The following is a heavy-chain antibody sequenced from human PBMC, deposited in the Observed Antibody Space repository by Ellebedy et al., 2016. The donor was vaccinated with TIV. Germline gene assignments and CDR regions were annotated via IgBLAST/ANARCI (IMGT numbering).Heavy chain of an antibody. V-gene: IGHV3-30*03. CDR1: GFTFGSYG. Sequence: GGSLRLSCAASGFTFGSYGMHWVRQAPGKGLEWVAFISYDGSEKNYADFVRGRFTISGDKSRNSVYLQMTSLRIEDTAVYYCARVFDSYYFDYWGQGTLVTVSS. J-gene: IGHJ4*02. CDR2: ISYDGSEK. CDR3: ARVFDSYYFDY. D-gene: IGHD3-10*02.